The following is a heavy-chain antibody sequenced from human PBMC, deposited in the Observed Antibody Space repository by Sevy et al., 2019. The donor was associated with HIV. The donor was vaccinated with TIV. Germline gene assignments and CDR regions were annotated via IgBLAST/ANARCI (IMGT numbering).Heavy chain of an antibody. CDR3: ARCLGGLRPWEYNWFDP. Sequence: ASVKVSCKASGYSFASYGISSVRQAPGQGLEWMGWVTPYNGNKKYAEKLQGRVSMTTDTSTSTGYMELRSLRSDDTAVYYCARCLGGLRPWEYNWFDPWGQGTLVTVSS. CDR1: GYSFASYG. D-gene: IGHD1-26*01. V-gene: IGHV1-18*01. J-gene: IGHJ5*02. CDR2: VTPYNGNK.